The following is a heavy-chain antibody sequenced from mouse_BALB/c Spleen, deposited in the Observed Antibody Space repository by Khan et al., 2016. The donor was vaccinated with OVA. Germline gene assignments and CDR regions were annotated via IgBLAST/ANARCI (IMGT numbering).Heavy chain of an antibody. J-gene: IGHJ4*01. V-gene: IGHV2-6-5*01. CDR2: LWGGGST. CDR1: GFSLSDYG. Sequence: VELVESGPGLVAPSQNLSITCTVSGFSLSDYGVSWIRQPPGKGLEWLGVLWGGGSTYYTSVLKSRLSISKDNSKSQVFLKMSSLQSDDTAMYYCAKGVWAYYYTLDYWGQGTSVTVSS. CDR3: AKGVWAYYYTLDY.